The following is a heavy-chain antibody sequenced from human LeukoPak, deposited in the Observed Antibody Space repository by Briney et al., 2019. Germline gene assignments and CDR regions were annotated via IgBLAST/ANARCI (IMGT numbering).Heavy chain of an antibody. Sequence: GGSLRLSCAASGFTFSSYAMHWVRQAPGKGLEWVAVISYDGSNKYYADSVKGRFTISRDNSKNTVYQQMNSLRAEDTALYYCVRGQARAWGLDYWGQGTLVTVSS. J-gene: IGHJ4*02. CDR2: ISYDGSNK. D-gene: IGHD3-16*01. CDR1: GFTFSSYA. V-gene: IGHV3-30-3*01. CDR3: VRGQARAWGLDY.